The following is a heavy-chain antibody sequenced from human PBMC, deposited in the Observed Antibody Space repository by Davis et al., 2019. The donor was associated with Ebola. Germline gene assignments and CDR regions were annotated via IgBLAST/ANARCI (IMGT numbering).Heavy chain of an antibody. CDR2: IYHSGST. Sequence: GSLRLSCAASGGPISSSNWWSWVRQPPGKGLEWIGEIYHSGSTNYNPSLKSRVTISVDTSKNQFSLKLSSVTAADTAVYYCARVPPVYYYGMDVWGQGTTVTVSS. V-gene: IGHV4-4*02. CDR1: GGPISSSNW. CDR3: ARVPPVYYYGMDV. J-gene: IGHJ6*02.